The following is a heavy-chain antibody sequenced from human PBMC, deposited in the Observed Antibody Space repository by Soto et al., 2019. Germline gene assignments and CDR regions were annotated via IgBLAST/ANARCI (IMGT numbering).Heavy chain of an antibody. D-gene: IGHD3-22*01. CDR3: AREGAWSSGYYIPSDY. CDR2: ISAYNGNT. Sequence: QVQLVQSGAEVKKPGASVKVSCKASGYTFTSYGISWVRQAPGQGLEWMGWISAYNGNTNYAQKLQGRVTMTTDTSTXXADMELRSLRSDDTAVYYCAREGAWSSGYYIPSDYWGQGTLVTVSS. V-gene: IGHV1-18*01. J-gene: IGHJ4*02. CDR1: GYTFTSYG.